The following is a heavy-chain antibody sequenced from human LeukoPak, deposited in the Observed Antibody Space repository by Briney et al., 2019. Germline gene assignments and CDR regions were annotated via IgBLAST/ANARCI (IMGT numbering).Heavy chain of an antibody. Sequence: ASVKVSCKASGYTFTSFGISWVRQAPGQGREWTGWIGAYNGNTNYAQKFQGRVTMTTDTSTSTAYMELRSLRSDDTAVYYCAREKNYGMDVWGQGTTVTVSS. V-gene: IGHV1-18*01. J-gene: IGHJ6*02. CDR1: GYTFTSFG. CDR3: AREKNYGMDV. CDR2: IGAYNGNT. D-gene: IGHD2/OR15-2a*01.